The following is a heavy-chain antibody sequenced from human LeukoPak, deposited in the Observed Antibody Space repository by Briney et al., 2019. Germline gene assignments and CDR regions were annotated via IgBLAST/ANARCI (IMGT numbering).Heavy chain of an antibody. J-gene: IGHJ6*03. CDR2: MNPNSGNT. Sequence: GASGTLSCTASGYTFTCYGINWVRQAPGQGLEWMGWMNPNSGNTGYAQKFQGRVTMTRNTFISTAYLELSNLRSADTAVYYCARGRGEKQHGLFSRLHNCYYYYMDVWGKGTTVTVSS. CDR1: GYTFTCYG. CDR3: ARGRGEKQHGLFSRLHNCYYYYMDV. D-gene: IGHD6-13*01. V-gene: IGHV1-8*01.